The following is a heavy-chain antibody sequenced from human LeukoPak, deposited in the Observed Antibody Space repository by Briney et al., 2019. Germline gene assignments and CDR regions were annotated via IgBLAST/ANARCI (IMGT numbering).Heavy chain of an antibody. CDR2: INPSGGST. D-gene: IGHD6-6*01. CDR1: GYTFTSYY. Sequence: ASVTVPCKASGYTFTSYYMHWVRQAPGQGLEWMGIINPSGGSTSYAQKFQGRVTMTRDTSTSTVYMELSSLRSEDTAVYYCAREHSSSSRYYGMDVWGQGTTVTVSS. J-gene: IGHJ6*02. CDR3: AREHSSSSRYYGMDV. V-gene: IGHV1-46*01.